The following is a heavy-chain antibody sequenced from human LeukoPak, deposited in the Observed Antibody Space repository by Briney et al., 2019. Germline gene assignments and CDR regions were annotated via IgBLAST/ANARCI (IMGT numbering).Heavy chain of an antibody. CDR1: GFTFSSYG. D-gene: IGHD3-3*01. V-gene: IGHV3-23*01. CDR2: IGGSGATT. J-gene: IGHJ4*02. CDR3: ARAITMYYFDY. Sequence: GGSLRLSCAASGFTFSSYGMSWVRQAPGKGLEWVSAIGGSGATTYYADSVKGRFTISRDNSKNTLYLQMNSLRAEDTAVYYCARAITMYYFDYWGQGTLVTVSS.